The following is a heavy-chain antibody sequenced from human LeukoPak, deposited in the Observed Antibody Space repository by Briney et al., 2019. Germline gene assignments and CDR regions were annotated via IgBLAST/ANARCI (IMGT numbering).Heavy chain of an antibody. V-gene: IGHV4-4*07. CDR3: ARGSELLRDGFDI. J-gene: IGHJ3*02. D-gene: IGHD2-21*01. CDR2: IYTSGNT. Sequence: SETLSLTCTVSGGSMSGYYWTWIRQPAGKGLEWIGRIYTSGNTNYNPSLKSRVTMSVDTSKNQFSLRVTSETAADTAVYYCARGSELLRDGFDIWGQGTMVTVSS. CDR1: GGSMSGYY.